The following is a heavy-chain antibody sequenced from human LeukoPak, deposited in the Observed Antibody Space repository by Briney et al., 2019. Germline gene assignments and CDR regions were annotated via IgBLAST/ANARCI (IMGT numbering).Heavy chain of an antibody. Sequence: PGGSLRLSCAASGFAFSVYAMRWLLQPPGKGLEWVSTINANSISTSYAASVRGRFTISRDNAKDTLYLQLNTLRADDTATYYCAKPISGGLAVTADWFRPWGQGTLVVVSS. CDR1: GFAFSVYA. J-gene: IGHJ5*02. V-gene: IGHV3-23*01. D-gene: IGHD6-19*01. CDR2: INANSIST. CDR3: AKPISGGLAVTADWFRP.